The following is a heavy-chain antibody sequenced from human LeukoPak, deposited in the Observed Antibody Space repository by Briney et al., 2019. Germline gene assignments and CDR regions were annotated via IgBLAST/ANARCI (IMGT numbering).Heavy chain of an antibody. D-gene: IGHD3-22*01. CDR2: IKQDGSEK. CDR1: GFTFSSYW. Sequence: GGSLRLSCAASGFTFSSYWMSWVRQAPGKGLEWVANIKQDGSEKYYADSVKGRFTISRDNAKNSLYLQMNSLRAEDTAVYYCARESQEYYYDSSGYLLDYWGQGTLVTVSS. J-gene: IGHJ4*02. V-gene: IGHV3-7*01. CDR3: ARESQEYYYDSSGYLLDY.